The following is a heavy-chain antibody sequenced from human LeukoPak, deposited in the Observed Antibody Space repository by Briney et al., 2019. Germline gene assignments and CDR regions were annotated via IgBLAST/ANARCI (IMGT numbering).Heavy chain of an antibody. V-gene: IGHV3-9*01. Sequence: GGSLRLSCAASGFTFDDYAMHWVRQAPGKGLEWVSGISWNSGSIGYADSVKGRFTISRDNAKNSLYLQMNSLRAEDTALYYCATQGRGVQGWFDPWGQGTLVTVSS. D-gene: IGHD3-10*01. CDR1: GFTFDDYA. CDR2: ISWNSGSI. J-gene: IGHJ5*02. CDR3: ATQGRGVQGWFDP.